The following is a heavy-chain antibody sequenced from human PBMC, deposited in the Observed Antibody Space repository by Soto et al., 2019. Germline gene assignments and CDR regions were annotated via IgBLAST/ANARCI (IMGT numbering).Heavy chain of an antibody. CDR2: INHSGSS. V-gene: IGHV4-34*01. J-gene: IGHJ4*03. CDR3: ARDKITGLFDY. CDR1: GGSFSGYD. D-gene: IGHD2-8*02. Sequence: SETLSLTCAVYGGSFSGYDWTWIRQPPGTGLEWIGEINHSGSSNYNPSLKSRVTISVDTSKNQFSLKLTSVTAADTAVYYCARDKITGLFDYWGQGTTLTVSS.